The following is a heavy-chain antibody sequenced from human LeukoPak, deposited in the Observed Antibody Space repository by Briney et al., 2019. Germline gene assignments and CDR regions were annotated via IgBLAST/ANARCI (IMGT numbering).Heavy chain of an antibody. CDR3: ASTLKRDY. J-gene: IGHJ4*02. CDR1: GFTFSSYW. V-gene: IGHV3-7*01. D-gene: IGHD4/OR15-4a*01. Sequence: PGGSLRLSCAASGFTFSSYWMSWVRQAPGKGLGWVANIKQDGSETYYGDSVKGRFTFSRDNAKNSLCLQMNSLRAEDTAVYYCASTLKRDYWGQGTLVTVSS. CDR2: IKQDGSET.